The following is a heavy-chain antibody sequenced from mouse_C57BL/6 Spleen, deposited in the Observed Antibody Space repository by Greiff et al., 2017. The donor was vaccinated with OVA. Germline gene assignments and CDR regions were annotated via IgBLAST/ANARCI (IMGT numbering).Heavy chain of an antibody. Sequence: EVQLQQSGPVLVKPGASVKMSCKASGYTFTDYYMNWVKQSHGKSLEWIGVINPYNGGTSYNQKFKGTATLTVDKSSSTDYMELNSLTSEDSAVYYDARNYGSSYPFFDYWGQGTTLTVSS. V-gene: IGHV1-19*01. CDR2: INPYNGGT. D-gene: IGHD1-1*01. J-gene: IGHJ2*01. CDR1: GYTFTDYY. CDR3: ARNYGSSYPFFDY.